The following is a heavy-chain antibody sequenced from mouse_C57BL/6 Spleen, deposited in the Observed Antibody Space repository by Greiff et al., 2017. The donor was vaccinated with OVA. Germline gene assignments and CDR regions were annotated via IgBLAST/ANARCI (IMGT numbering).Heavy chain of an antibody. J-gene: IGHJ4*01. V-gene: IGHV14-4*01. CDR3: TRWGNYVDYYAMDY. CDR1: GFNIKDDY. D-gene: IGHD2-1*01. Sequence: EVQLQQSGAELVRPGASVKLSCTASGFNIKDDYMHWVKQRPEQGLEWIGWIDPENGDTEYASKFQGKATITADTSSNTAYLQLSSLTSEDTAVYYCTRWGNYVDYYAMDYWGQGTSVTGSS. CDR2: IDPENGDT.